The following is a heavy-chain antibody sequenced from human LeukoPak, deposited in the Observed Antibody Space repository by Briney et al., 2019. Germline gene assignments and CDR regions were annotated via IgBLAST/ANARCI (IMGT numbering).Heavy chain of an antibody. CDR1: GGSISSYY. CDR2: IYYSGST. CDR3: ASESSSSVDY. D-gene: IGHD6-6*01. Sequence: SETLSLTCTVSGGSISSYYWGWIRQPPGKGLEWIGSIYYSGSTYYNPSLKSRVTISVDTSKNQFSLKLSSVTAADTAVYYCASESSSSVDYWGQGTLVTVSS. V-gene: IGHV4-39*07. J-gene: IGHJ4*02.